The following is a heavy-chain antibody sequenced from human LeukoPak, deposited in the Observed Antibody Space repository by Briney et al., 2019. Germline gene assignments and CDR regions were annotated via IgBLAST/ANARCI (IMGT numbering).Heavy chain of an antibody. D-gene: IGHD6-13*01. CDR1: GGSLSGHY. Sequence: SETLALTCAVYGGSLSGHYWSWIRQPPGKGLEWIGEINHSGSTNYNPSLKSRVTISVDTSKNQFSLKLSSVTAADTAVYYCARGVTGYSSSWYSDYWGQGTLVTVSS. CDR3: ARGVTGYSSSWYSDY. CDR2: INHSGST. J-gene: IGHJ4*02. V-gene: IGHV4-34*01.